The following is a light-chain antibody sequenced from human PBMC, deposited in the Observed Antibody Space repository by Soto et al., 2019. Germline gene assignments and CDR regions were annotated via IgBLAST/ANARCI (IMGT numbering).Light chain of an antibody. V-gene: IGLV2-8*01. CDR2: EVS. CDR3: SSYAGSNNWV. J-gene: IGLJ3*02. CDR1: SSDVGGYNY. Sequence: QSALTQPPSASGSPGQSVTISCTGTSSDVGGYNYVSWYQQHPDKAPKLMIYEVSKRPSGVPDRFSGSKSGNTASLTVSGLQAEDEADYYCSSYAGSNNWVFGGGTKLPVL.